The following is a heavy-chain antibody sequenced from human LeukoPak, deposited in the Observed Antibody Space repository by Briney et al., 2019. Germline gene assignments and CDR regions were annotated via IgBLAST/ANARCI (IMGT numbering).Heavy chain of an antibody. CDR3: AREGVAVAGKGFDYYYGMDV. D-gene: IGHD6-19*01. V-gene: IGHV4-31*03. CDR2: IYYSGST. CDR1: GGSISSGGYY. J-gene: IGHJ6*02. Sequence: PSETLSLTCTVSGGSISSGGYYWSWIRQHPGKGLEWIGYIYYSGSTYYNPSLKSRVTISVDTSKNQFSLKLSSVTAADTAVYYCAREGVAVAGKGFDYYYGMDVWCQGTTVTVSS.